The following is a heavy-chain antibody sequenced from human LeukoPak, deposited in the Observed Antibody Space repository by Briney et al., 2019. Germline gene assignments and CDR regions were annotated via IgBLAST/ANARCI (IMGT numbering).Heavy chain of an antibody. J-gene: IGHJ6*03. CDR1: GFTFDDYA. V-gene: IGHV3-9*01. CDR2: ISWNSGSI. D-gene: IGHD5-18*01. Sequence: SLRLSCAASGFTFDDYAMHWVRQAPGKGLEWVSGISWNSGSIGYADSVKGRFTISRDNAKNSLSLQMNSLRAEDTAVYYCARVGTAMVTIVAPYYMDVWGKGTTVTVSS. CDR3: ARVGTAMVTIVAPYYMDV.